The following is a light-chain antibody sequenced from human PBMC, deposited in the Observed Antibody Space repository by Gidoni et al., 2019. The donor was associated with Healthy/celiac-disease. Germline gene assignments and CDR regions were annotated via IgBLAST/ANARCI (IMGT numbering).Light chain of an antibody. CDR3: QQYYSTPQWT. CDR1: QGISNS. V-gene: IGKV1-NL1*01. CDR2: AAS. J-gene: IGKJ1*01. Sequence: DIQMTQSPSSLSASVGDRVTITCRASQGISNSLAWYQQKPGKAPKLLLYAASRLESGVPSRFSGSGSGMDYTLTISSLQPEDFATYYCQQYYSTPQWTFGQGTKVEIK.